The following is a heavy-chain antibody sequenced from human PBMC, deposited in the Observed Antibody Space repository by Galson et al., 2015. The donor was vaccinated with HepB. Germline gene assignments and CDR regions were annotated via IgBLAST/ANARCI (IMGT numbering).Heavy chain of an antibody. Sequence: SLRLSCAASGFTFSNAWMNWVRQAPGKGLEWVGRIKSKTDGGTTDYAAPVKGRFTISRDDSKNTLYLQMNSLKTEDTAVYYCTTDLRGSGYNFDYWGQGTLVTVSS. D-gene: IGHD5-12*01. CDR1: GFTFSNAW. CDR2: IKSKTDGGTT. V-gene: IGHV3-15*07. CDR3: TTDLRGSGYNFDY. J-gene: IGHJ4*02.